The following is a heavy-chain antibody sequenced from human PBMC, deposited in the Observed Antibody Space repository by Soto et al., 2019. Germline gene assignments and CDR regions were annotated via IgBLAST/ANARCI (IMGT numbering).Heavy chain of an antibody. Sequence: GGSLRLSCAASGFTFSSYAMSWVRQAPAKGLEWVSAISGSGGSTYYADSVKGRFTISRDNSKNTLYLQMNSLRAEDTAVYYCAKNGQIPFTNYGRNGFDTWGQGTLVTVSS. D-gene: IGHD5-12*01. CDR3: AKNGQIPFTNYGRNGFDT. V-gene: IGHV3-23*01. J-gene: IGHJ1*01. CDR2: ISGSGGST. CDR1: GFTFSSYA.